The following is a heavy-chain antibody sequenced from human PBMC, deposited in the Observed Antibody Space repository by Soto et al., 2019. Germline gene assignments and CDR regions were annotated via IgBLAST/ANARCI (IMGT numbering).Heavy chain of an antibody. D-gene: IGHD7-27*01. CDR1: GFTFSSYE. CDR2: ISSSGSTI. CDR3: AREGTGDHYYYYGMDV. Sequence: EVQLVESGGGWVQPGGSLRLSCAASGFTFSSYEMNWVRQAPGKGLEWVSYISSSGSTIYYADSVKGRFTISRDNAKNSLYLQMNSLRVEDTAVYYCAREGTGDHYYYYGMDVWGQGTTVTVSS. J-gene: IGHJ6*02. V-gene: IGHV3-48*03.